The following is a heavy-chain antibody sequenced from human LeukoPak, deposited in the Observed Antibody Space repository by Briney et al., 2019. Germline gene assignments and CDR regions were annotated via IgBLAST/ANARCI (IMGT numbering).Heavy chain of an antibody. V-gene: IGHV1-24*01. CDR1: GYTLTELS. CDR2: FDPEDGET. D-gene: IGHD6-13*01. J-gene: IGHJ5*02. CDR3: ATLTEQQLVRRGLNWFDP. Sequence: ASVKVSCKVSGYTLTELSMHWVRQAPGKGLEWMGGFDPEDGETIYAQKFQGRVTMTEDTSTDTAYMELSSLRSEDTAVYYCATLTEQQLVRRGLNWFDPWGQGTLVTVSS.